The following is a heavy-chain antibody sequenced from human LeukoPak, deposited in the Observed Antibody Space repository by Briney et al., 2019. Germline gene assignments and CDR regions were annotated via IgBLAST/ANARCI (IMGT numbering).Heavy chain of an antibody. J-gene: IGHJ3*02. V-gene: IGHV3-30*02. CDR2: IRYDGIYK. Sequence: GGSLRLSCAASGFTFSTHGMHWVRQAPGKGLEWVAFIRYDGIYKYYADSVKGRFTISRDSFKNTLYLQMNSLRPEDTAVYYCAKEGDYYGSGSYRDGFDIWGQGTRATVSS. D-gene: IGHD3-10*01. CDR3: AKEGDYYGSGSYRDGFDI. CDR1: GFTFSTHG.